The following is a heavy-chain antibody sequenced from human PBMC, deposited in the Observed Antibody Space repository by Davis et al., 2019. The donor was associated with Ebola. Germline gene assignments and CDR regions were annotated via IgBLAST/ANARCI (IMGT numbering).Heavy chain of an antibody. D-gene: IGHD3-10*01. J-gene: IGHJ6*02. CDR3: AKDSARKWFAFPVYYYYYGMDV. V-gene: IGHV3-30*18. Sequence: GESLKISCAASGFTFSSYGMHWVRQAPGKGLEWVAVISYDGSNKYYADSVKGRFTISRDNSKNTLYLQMNSLRAEDTAVYYCAKDSARKWFAFPVYYYYYGMDVWGQGTTVIVSS. CDR2: ISYDGSNK. CDR1: GFTFSSYG.